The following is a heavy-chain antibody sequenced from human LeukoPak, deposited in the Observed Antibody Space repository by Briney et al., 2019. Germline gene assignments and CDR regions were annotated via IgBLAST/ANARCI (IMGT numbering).Heavy chain of an antibody. D-gene: IGHD2-2*01. CDR2: INHSGST. CDR3: TRVPAAMRYFDL. CDR1: GGSFSGYY. J-gene: IGHJ2*01. V-gene: IGHV4-34*01. Sequence: SETLSLTCAVYGGSFSGYYWSWIRQPPGKGLEWIGEINHSGSTNYNPSLKSRVTISVDTSKNQFSLKLSSVTAADTAVYYCTRVPAAMRYFDLWGRGTLVTVSS.